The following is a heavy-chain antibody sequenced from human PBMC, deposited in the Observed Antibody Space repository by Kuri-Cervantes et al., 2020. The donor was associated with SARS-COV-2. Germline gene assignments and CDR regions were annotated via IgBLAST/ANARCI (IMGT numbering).Heavy chain of an antibody. Sequence: SETLSLTCTVSGGSISSSSYYWGWIRQPPGKGLEWIGEINHSGSTNYNPSLKGRVTISVDTSKNQFSLKLSSVTAADTAVYYCARKMDTAMVIDYWGQGTLVTVSS. V-gene: IGHV4-39*07. CDR1: GGSISSSSYY. J-gene: IGHJ4*02. D-gene: IGHD5-18*01. CDR2: INHSGST. CDR3: ARKMDTAMVIDY.